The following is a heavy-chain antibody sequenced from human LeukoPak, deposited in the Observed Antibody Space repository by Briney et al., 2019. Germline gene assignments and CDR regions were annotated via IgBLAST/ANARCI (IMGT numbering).Heavy chain of an antibody. CDR3: ARDSRPNRGEFDY. D-gene: IGHD3-16*01. CDR1: GYSISSGYY. J-gene: IGHJ4*02. Sequence: PSETLSLTCTVSGYSISSGYYWGWIRQPPGKGRGWIGSIYHSGSTYYNPSLKSRVTISVDTSKNQFSLKLSSVTAADTAVYYCARDSRPNRGEFDYWGQGTLVTVSS. V-gene: IGHV4-38-2*02. CDR2: IYHSGST.